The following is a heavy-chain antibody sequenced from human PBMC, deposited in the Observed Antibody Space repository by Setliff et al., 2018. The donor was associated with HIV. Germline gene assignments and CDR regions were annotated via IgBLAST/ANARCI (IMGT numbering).Heavy chain of an antibody. J-gene: IGHJ4*02. CDR3: AREMQIGGYYFDY. V-gene: IGHV4-59*01. Sequence: PSETLSLTCTVSGGSTSSYYWTWIRQPPGKGLEWIGYVYYTGSTNYNPSLKSRLTISVDTSKNQFSLKLSSVTAADTAVYYCAREMQIGGYYFDYWGQGTLVTVSS. CDR1: GGSTSSYY. D-gene: IGHD3-10*01. CDR2: VYYTGST.